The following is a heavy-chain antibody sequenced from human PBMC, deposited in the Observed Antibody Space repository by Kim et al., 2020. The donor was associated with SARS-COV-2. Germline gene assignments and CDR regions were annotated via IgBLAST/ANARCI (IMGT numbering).Heavy chain of an antibody. D-gene: IGHD2-2*01. CDR3: AKKMYSCQCFDP. V-gene: IGHV3-23*01. Sequence: YYADSVKGRFTISRDNSKTTLDLPMNSLRAEGTAVYYCAKKMYSCQCFDPWGQGALVTVSS. J-gene: IGHJ5*02.